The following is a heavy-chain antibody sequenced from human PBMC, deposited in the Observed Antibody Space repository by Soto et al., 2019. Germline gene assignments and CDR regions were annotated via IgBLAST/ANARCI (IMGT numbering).Heavy chain of an antibody. V-gene: IGHV4-39*01. CDR2: IYYSGST. CDR1: GASIYNGGYF. CDR3: ARHLAARGPYYFDY. J-gene: IGHJ4*02. D-gene: IGHD6-6*01. Sequence: SETLSLTCSVSGASIYNGGYFWSWIRPPPGKGLEWIGSIYYSGSTYYNPSLKSRVTISVDTSKNQFSLKLSSVTAADTAVYYCARHLAARGPYYFDYWGQGTLVTVSS.